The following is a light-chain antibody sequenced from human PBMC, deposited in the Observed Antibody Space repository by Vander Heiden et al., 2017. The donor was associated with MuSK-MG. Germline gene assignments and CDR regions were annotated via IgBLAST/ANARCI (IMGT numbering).Light chain of an antibody. V-gene: IGLV2-23*02. CDR3: CSYAGSSNYVV. CDR1: SSDVGSYNL. CDR2: EVS. Sequence: QSALTQPASVSGSPGQSITISCTGTSSDVGSYNLVSWYQQPPGKAPKLMIYEVSKRPSGVSNRFSGSKSGNTASLTISGLQAEDEADYYCCSYAGSSNYVVFGGGTKLTVL. J-gene: IGLJ2*01.